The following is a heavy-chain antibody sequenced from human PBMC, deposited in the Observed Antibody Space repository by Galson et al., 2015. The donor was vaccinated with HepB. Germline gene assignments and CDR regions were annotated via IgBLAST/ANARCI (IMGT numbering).Heavy chain of an antibody. CDR2: IYISGST. J-gene: IGHJ4*02. V-gene: IGHV4-4*07. CDR3: ARDRQGAIKSGFDY. Sequence: ETLSLTCTVSGGSISSYYWSWIRQPAGTGPEWIGLIYISGSTNYNPSHKSRVTMSVDTSKNQFSLKLSSVTAADTAVYYCARDRQGAIKSGFDYWGQATLVTVSS. D-gene: IGHD1-26*01. CDR1: GGSISSYY.